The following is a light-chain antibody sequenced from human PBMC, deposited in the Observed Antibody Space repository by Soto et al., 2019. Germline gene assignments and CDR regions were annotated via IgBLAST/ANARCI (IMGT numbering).Light chain of an antibody. Sequence: QSVLTQPPSASGSPGQSVTISCTGTSSDVGGYNYVSWYQQHPGKAPKLMIYEVSKRPSGVPDRFSGSKSGNTASLTVSGLQAADEADYYCSSYAGSNNRYVFGTGTKLTVL. V-gene: IGLV2-8*01. CDR1: SSDVGGYNY. CDR2: EVS. CDR3: SSYAGSNNRYV. J-gene: IGLJ1*01.